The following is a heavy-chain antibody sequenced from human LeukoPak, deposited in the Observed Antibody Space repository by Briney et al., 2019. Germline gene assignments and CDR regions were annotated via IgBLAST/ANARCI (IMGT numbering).Heavy chain of an antibody. CDR2: IKQDGSEK. CDR1: GFTFSSYW. J-gene: IGHJ4*02. D-gene: IGHD2-15*01. Sequence: GGSLRLSCAASGFTFSSYWMSWVRQAPGKGLEWVANIKQDGSEKYYVDSVKGRLTISRDNAKNSLYLQMNSLRAEDTAVYYCARRGWGQLLSSFGYFDYWGQGTLVTVSS. V-gene: IGHV3-7*01. CDR3: ARRGWGQLLSSFGYFDY.